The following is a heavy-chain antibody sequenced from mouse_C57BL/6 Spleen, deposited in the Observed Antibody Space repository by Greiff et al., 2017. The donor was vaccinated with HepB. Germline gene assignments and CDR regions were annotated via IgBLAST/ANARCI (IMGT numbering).Heavy chain of an antibody. CDR1: GYTFTSYW. CDR3: ARRGTTRAMDY. J-gene: IGHJ4*01. Sequence: QVQLQQPGAELVKPGASVKLSCKASGYTFTSYWMHWVKQRPGQGLEWIGMIHPNSGSTNYNEKFKSKATLTVDKSSSTAYMQLSSLTSEDSAVYYCARRGTTRAMDYWGQGTSVTVSS. D-gene: IGHD2-12*01. CDR2: IHPNSGST. V-gene: IGHV1-64*01.